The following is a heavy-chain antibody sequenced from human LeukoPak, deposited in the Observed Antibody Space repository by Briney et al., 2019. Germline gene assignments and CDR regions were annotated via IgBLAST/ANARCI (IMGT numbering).Heavy chain of an antibody. CDR2: IWHDGSHK. CDR1: GFAFNTYA. D-gene: IGHD3-10*01. J-gene: IGHJ4*02. Sequence: GRSLRLSCAASGFAFNTYAMHWVRQAPGQGLEWVALIWHDGSHKFYSNSVRGQFTISRDNSKNTVSLQMNNLRPEDTAVYYCAREIFRSGSYSDFWGQGTLVTVSS. CDR3: AREIFRSGSYSDF. V-gene: IGHV3-33*01.